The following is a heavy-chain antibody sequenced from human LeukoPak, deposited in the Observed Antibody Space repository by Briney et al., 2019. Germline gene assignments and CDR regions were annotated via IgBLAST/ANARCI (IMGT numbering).Heavy chain of an antibody. CDR1: GCTLTDYY. Sequence: GAAVKVSFKASGCTLTDYYMYWVRQPPAQGREWMGRINPNSGEAFYAQKFQGRVTMTRDTFISTAYMELSRLRSDDTAVYYCARVMKATVRTSNFDYWGQGTLVTVSS. V-gene: IGHV1-2*06. D-gene: IGHD4-17*01. CDR3: ARVMKATVRTSNFDY. J-gene: IGHJ4*02. CDR2: INPNSGEA.